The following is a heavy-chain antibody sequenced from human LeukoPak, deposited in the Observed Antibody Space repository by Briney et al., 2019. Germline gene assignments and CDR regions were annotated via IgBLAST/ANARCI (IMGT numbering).Heavy chain of an antibody. CDR2: IYWDDDK. Sequence: SGPTLVKPTQTLTLTCTFSGFSLSTSGMGVGWIRQPPGKALEWLALIYWDDDKRYSPSLKSRLTITKDTSKNQVVLTMTNMDPVDTATYYCAHSPPYYSGPGSYFPAYYFDYWGQGTLVTVSS. D-gene: IGHD3-10*01. J-gene: IGHJ4*02. V-gene: IGHV2-5*02. CDR3: AHSPPYYSGPGSYFPAYYFDY. CDR1: GFSLSTSGMG.